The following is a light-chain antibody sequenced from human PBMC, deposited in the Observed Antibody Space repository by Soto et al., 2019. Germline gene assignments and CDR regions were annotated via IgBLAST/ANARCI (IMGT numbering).Light chain of an antibody. CDR3: QQYYSFPT. Sequence: DIQMTQSPSTLSASVGYRVTITCRASQSIGSWVAWYQQKPGRAPNLLIHKASHLESGVPSRFSGSRSGAEFVLTISSLQPDDFATYYCQQYYSFPTFGQGTRLEI. J-gene: IGKJ5*01. CDR1: QSIGSW. V-gene: IGKV1-5*03. CDR2: KAS.